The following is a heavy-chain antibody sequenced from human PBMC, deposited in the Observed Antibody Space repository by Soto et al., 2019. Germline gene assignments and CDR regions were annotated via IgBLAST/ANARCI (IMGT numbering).Heavy chain of an antibody. CDR1: GGSISSSSYY. V-gene: IGHV4-39*01. D-gene: IGHD2-2*01. CDR2: IYYSGST. Sequence: SETLSLTCTVSGGSISSSSYYWGWIRQPPGKGLEWIGSIYYSGSTYYNPSLKSRVTISVDTSKNQFSPKLSSVTAADTAVYYCARHPRSIVVVPSNWFDPWGQGTLVTVSS. J-gene: IGHJ5*02. CDR3: ARHPRSIVVVPSNWFDP.